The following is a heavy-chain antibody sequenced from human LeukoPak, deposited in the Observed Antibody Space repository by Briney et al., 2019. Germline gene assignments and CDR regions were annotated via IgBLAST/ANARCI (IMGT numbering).Heavy chain of an antibody. CDR1: GITLSNYG. Sequence: GSPRLSLAASGITLSNYGLSRVRQAPGQGLEGVAFIRVDGSFKSYADSVKGRFTISRDNSKNTLFLQMNSLRAEDTAVYYCAKLRLGYCSGGSCSRGGTPMDVWGKGTTVTISS. CDR2: IRVDGSFK. D-gene: IGHD2-15*01. V-gene: IGHV3-30*02. J-gene: IGHJ6*03. CDR3: AKLRLGYCSGGSCSRGGTPMDV.